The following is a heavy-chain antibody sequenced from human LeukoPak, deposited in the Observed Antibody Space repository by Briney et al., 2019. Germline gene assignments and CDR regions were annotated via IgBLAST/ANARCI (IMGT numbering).Heavy chain of an antibody. CDR1: GGSISSYY. Sequence: SETLSLTCTVSGGSISSYYWSWIRQPPGKGLEWIGYIYYSGSTNYNPSLKSRVTISVDTPKNQFSLKLSSVTAADTAVYYCARDPNNYGMDVWGQGTTVTVSS. J-gene: IGHJ6*02. CDR2: IYYSGST. CDR3: ARDPNNYGMDV. D-gene: IGHD1/OR15-1a*01. V-gene: IGHV4-59*01.